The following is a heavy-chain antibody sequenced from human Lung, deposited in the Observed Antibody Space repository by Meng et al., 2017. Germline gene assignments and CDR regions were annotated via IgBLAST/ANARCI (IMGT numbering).Heavy chain of an antibody. V-gene: IGHV4-34*01. CDR1: GGSFSDYY. J-gene: IGHJ4*02. CDR2: INHSGST. CDR3: ARGPTTMAHDFDY. D-gene: IGHD4-11*01. Sequence: QVQLQQGGAGLLKPSETPSLTWVVSGGSFSDYYWSWIRQPPGKGLEWIGEINHSGSTNYNPSLESRATISVDTSQNNLSLKLSSVTTADSAVYYCARGPTTMAHDFDYWGQGTLVTVSS.